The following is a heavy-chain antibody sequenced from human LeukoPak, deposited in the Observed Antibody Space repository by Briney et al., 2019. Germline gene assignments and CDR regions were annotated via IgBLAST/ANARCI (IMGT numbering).Heavy chain of an antibody. V-gene: IGHV4-39*07. CDR1: GGSISSSSYY. J-gene: IGHJ4*02. CDR3: ARAHPAALDY. CDR2: IYYSGST. Sequence: ASETLSLTCTVSGGSISSSSYYWGWIRQPPGKGLEWIGSIYYSGSTYYNPSLKSRVTISVDTSKNQFSLKLSSVTAADTAVYYCARAHPAALDYWGQGTLVTVSS.